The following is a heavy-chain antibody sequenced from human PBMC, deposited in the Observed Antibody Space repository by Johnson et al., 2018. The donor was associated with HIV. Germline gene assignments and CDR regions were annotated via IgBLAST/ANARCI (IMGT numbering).Heavy chain of an antibody. CDR3: ARISGWYSPAFDI. J-gene: IGHJ3*02. V-gene: IGHV3-30*04. CDR2: ISYDGSNK. Sequence: QMLLVESGGGVVQPGGSLRLSCAASGFTFDDYAMHWVRQAPGKGLEWVAVISYDGSNKYYADSVKGRFTISRDNSKNTLYLQMNSLRAEDTAVYYCARISGWYSPAFDIWGQGTMVTVSS. D-gene: IGHD6-19*01. CDR1: GFTFDDYA.